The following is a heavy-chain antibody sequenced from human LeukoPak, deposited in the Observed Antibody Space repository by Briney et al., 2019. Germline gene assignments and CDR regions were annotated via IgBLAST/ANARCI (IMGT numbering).Heavy chain of an antibody. J-gene: IGHJ3*02. Sequence: PGGSLRLSCAASGFTFSSYAMSWVRQAPGKGLEWVSAISGSGGSTYYADSVKRRFTISRDNSKNTLYLQMNSLRAEDTAAYYCAKDLGYSYGYGAFDIWGQGTMVTVSS. V-gene: IGHV3-23*01. CDR2: ISGSGGST. CDR1: GFTFSSYA. D-gene: IGHD5-18*01. CDR3: AKDLGYSYGYGAFDI.